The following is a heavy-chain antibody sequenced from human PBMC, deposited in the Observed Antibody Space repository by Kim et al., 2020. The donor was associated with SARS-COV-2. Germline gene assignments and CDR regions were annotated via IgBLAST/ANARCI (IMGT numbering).Heavy chain of an antibody. CDR1: GFTFSDYY. CDR2: ISSSSSYT. CDR3: ARVGYDYVWGSYRDYYYYYGMDV. Sequence: GGSLRLSCAPSGFTFSDYYMSWIRQAPGKGLEWVSYISSSSSYTNYADSVKGRFTISRDNAKNSLYLQMNSLRAEDTAVYYCARVGYDYVWGSYRDYYYYYGMDVWDQGTTVNVSS. J-gene: IGHJ6*02. D-gene: IGHD3-16*02. V-gene: IGHV3-11*05.